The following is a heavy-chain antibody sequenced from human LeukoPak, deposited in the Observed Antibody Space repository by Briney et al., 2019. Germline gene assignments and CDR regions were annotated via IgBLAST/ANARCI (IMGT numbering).Heavy chain of an antibody. CDR2: IIPIFGTA. V-gene: IGHV1-69*05. Sequence: SVKVSCKASGGTFSSYAISWVRQAPGQGLEWMGGIIPIFGTANYAQKFQGRVTITTDESTSTAYMELSSLRSEDTAVYYCARDSGVWGSYRTSAFDIWGQGTMVTVYS. CDR3: ARDSGVWGSYRTSAFDI. J-gene: IGHJ3*02. CDR1: GGTFSSYA. D-gene: IGHD3-16*02.